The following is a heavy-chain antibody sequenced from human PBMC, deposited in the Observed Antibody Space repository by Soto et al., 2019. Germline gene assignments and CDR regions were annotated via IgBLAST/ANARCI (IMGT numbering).Heavy chain of an antibody. J-gene: IGHJ5*02. CDR3: ARIAGDDYNWFDP. CDR1: GFSLSNARMG. Sequence: QVTLKESGPVLVKPTETLTLTCTVSGFSLSNARMGVSWIRQPPGKALEWLAHIFSNDEKSYSTSLKSRLTISKDTSKRQVVLTMTNMDPVDTATYYCARIAGDDYNWFDPWGQGTLGTVSS. CDR2: IFSNDEK. V-gene: IGHV2-26*01. D-gene: IGHD3-16*01.